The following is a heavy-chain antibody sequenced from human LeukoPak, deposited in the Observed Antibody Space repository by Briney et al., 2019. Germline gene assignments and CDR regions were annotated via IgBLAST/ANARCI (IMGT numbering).Heavy chain of an antibody. Sequence: SQTLSLTCTVSGGSISSGGYYWSWIRQHPGKGLEWIGYIYYSGSTYYNPSLKSRVTISVDTSKNQFSLKLSSVTAADTAVYYCARLGYCSSTSCPNDAFDIWGQGTMVTVSS. J-gene: IGHJ3*02. CDR3: ARLGYCSSTSCPNDAFDI. CDR2: IYYSGST. CDR1: GGSISSGGYY. V-gene: IGHV4-31*03. D-gene: IGHD2-2*01.